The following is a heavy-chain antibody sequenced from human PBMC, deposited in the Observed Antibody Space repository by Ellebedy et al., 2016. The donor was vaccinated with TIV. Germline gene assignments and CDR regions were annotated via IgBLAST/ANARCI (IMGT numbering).Heavy chain of an antibody. CDR1: GYSFTSYW. D-gene: IGHD5-18*01. CDR3: ARYFTVVDTAMVGIFDY. CDR2: IYPGDSDT. V-gene: IGHV5-51*01. Sequence: GESLKIFCKGSGYSFTSYWIGWVRQMPGKGLEWMGIIYPGDSDTRYSPSFQGQVTISADKSISTAYLQWSSLKASDTAMYYCARYFTVVDTAMVGIFDYWGQGTLVTVSS. J-gene: IGHJ4*02.